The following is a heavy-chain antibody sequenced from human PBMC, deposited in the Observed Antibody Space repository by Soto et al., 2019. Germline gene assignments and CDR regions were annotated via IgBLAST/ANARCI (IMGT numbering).Heavy chain of an antibody. CDR2: INAGNGNT. CDR1: GYTFTSYA. CDR3: ARVFVYCSSISCPTPHYYYYNLDP. J-gene: IGHJ6*03. D-gene: IGHD2-2*01. V-gene: IGHV1-3*01. Sequence: GASVKVSCKASGYTFTSYAMHWVRQAPGQRLEWMGWINAGNGNTKYSQKFQGRVTITRDTSASTAYMELSSLRSEDTAVYYCARVFVYCSSISCPTPHYYYYNLDPCGTGTTFTSP.